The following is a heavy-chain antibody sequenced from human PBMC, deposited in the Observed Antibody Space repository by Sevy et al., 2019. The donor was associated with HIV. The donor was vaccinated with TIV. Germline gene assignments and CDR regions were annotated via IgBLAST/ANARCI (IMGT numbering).Heavy chain of an antibody. CDR1: GGSISNYY. CDR2: IYTSGCT. D-gene: IGHD3-3*01. V-gene: IGHV4-4*07. J-gene: IGHJ4*02. Sequence: SETLSLTCTVSGGSISNYYWSWIRQPAGKGLEWIGRIYTSGCTNYNPSLKSRVTMSVDTSKNQFSLRVSSVTAADTAVYYCARGNYDFWSGYYTFDYWGQGTLVTVSS. CDR3: ARGNYDFWSGYYTFDY.